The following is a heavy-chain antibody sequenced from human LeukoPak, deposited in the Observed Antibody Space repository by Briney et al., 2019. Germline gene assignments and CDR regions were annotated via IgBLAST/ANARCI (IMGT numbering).Heavy chain of an antibody. D-gene: IGHD6-13*01. CDR3: ARVAAAGTPGLYYYYYMDV. CDR1: GYILTELS. Sequence: GASVKVSCKVYGYILTELSMHWVRQAPGKGLEWMGGFDPEDGETIYAQKFQGRFTMTEDTSTDTAYMELSSVTAADTAVYYCARVAAAGTPGLYYYYYMDVWGKGTTVTISS. CDR2: FDPEDGET. V-gene: IGHV1-24*01. J-gene: IGHJ6*03.